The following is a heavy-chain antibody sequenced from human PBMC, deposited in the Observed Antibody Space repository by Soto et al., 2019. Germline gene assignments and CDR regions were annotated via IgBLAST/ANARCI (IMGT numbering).Heavy chain of an antibody. Sequence: PGGSLRLSCAASGFTFSSYAMSWVRQAPGKGLEWVSAISGSGGSTYYADSVKGRFTISRDNAKNSLYLQMNSLRAEDTAVYYCAPRRAAYFDYWGQGTLVTVSS. CDR2: ISGSGGST. CDR3: APRRAAYFDY. CDR1: GFTFSSYA. J-gene: IGHJ4*02. D-gene: IGHD6-13*01. V-gene: IGHV3-23*01.